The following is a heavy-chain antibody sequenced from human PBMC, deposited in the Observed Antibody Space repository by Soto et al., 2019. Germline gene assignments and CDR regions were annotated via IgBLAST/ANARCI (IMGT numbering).Heavy chain of an antibody. V-gene: IGHV3-23*01. CDR1: GFTFSSYA. Sequence: LSLTCAASGFTFSSYAMSWVRQAPGKGLEWVSAISGSGGSTYYADSVKGRFTISRDNSKNTLYLQMNSLRAEDTAVYYCAKDQGRFSDYYYYYYMDVWGKGTTVTVSS. CDR2: ISGSGGST. D-gene: IGHD3-10*01. J-gene: IGHJ6*03. CDR3: AKDQGRFSDYYYYYYMDV.